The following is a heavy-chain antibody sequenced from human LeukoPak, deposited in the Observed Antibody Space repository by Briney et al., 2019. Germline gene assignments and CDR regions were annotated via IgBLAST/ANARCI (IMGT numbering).Heavy chain of an antibody. V-gene: IGHV3-66*01. CDR3: ARMILLLGDVLTVPPRGFDY. Sequence: GGSLRLSCAASGFTVSSNYMTWVRQAPGKGLEWVSVIYSTGSTYYADSVKGRFTISRDNSKNTLYLQMNSLRAEDTAMYYCARMILLLGDVLTVPPRGFDYWGQGTLVTVSS. J-gene: IGHJ4*02. CDR1: GFTVSSNY. D-gene: IGHD3-9*01. CDR2: IYSTGST.